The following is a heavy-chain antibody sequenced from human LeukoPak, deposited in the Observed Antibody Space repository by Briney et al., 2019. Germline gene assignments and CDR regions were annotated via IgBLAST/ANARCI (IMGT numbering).Heavy chain of an antibody. J-gene: IGHJ4*02. CDR2: ISGRSDNT. Sequence: GTSLRLSCAASGFIFSNYAMYWVRQAPGKGLEWVSAISGRSDNTYYADSVKGRFTLSRDSSKNTLYLQMNSLRADDTAVYYCAKWGDYDVLTGYYVSDFWGQGTLVTVSS. CDR1: GFIFSNYA. V-gene: IGHV3-23*01. D-gene: IGHD3-9*01. CDR3: AKWGDYDVLTGYYVSDF.